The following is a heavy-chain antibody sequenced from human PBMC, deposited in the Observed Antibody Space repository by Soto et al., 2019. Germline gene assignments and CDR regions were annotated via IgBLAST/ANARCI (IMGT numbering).Heavy chain of an antibody. V-gene: IGHV1-3*01. Sequence: ASVKVSCKASGYTSINYGMHWVRQAPGQRLEWMGWINAGSGNTKYSQKFQGRITITRDTFASTVYMELSSLRSEDTAVYYCARANYDFWSGYPENYYYYGMDVWGQGTTVTVAS. CDR1: GYTSINYG. CDR3: ARANYDFWSGYPENYYYYGMDV. J-gene: IGHJ6*02. D-gene: IGHD3-3*01. CDR2: INAGSGNT.